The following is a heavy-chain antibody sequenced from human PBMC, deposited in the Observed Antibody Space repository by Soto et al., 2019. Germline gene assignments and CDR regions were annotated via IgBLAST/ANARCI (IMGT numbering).Heavy chain of an antibody. CDR3: AGWPSLVPNRQHAYYSMDV. CDR2: ISHTGAFV. D-gene: IGHD2-2*01. Sequence: EVQLVESGGGLVKPGGSLRLSCAASGFTLSSYSMHWVRQAPGKGLEWVSSISHTGAFVFYADSVKGRFTISRDSAENSPYLQMNSRRAEDTAVYYCAGWPSLVPNRQHAYYSMDVWGKGTTVTVSS. CDR1: GFTLSSYS. J-gene: IGHJ6*03. V-gene: IGHV3-21*01.